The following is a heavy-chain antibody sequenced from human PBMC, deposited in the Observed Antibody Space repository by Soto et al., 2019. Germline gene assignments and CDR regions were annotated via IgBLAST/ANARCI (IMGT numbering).Heavy chain of an antibody. J-gene: IGHJ4*02. Sequence: RASVKVSCKASGGTFSSYAISWVRQAPGQGLEWMGGIIPIFGTANYAQKFQGRVTITADESTSTAYMELSSLRSEDTAVYYCARGRDGGYSGPDFDYWGQGTLVTVSS. CDR3: ARGRDGGYSGPDFDY. D-gene: IGHD5-12*01. CDR2: IIPIFGTA. CDR1: GGTFSSYA. V-gene: IGHV1-69*13.